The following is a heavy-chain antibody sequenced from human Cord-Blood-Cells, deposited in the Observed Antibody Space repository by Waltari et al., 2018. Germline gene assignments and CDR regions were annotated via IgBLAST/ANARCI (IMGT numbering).Heavy chain of an antibody. J-gene: IGHJ4*02. CDR2: IKQDGSEK. CDR1: GFPFSSYW. V-gene: IGHV3-7*01. CDR3: ARTGPWFDY. Sequence: EVQLVESGGGLVQPGGSLRLSCAASGFPFSSYWMSWVRQAPGKGLEWVAKIKQDGSEKYYVDSVKVRFTISRDNAKNSLYLQMNSLRAEDTAVYYCARTGPWFDYWGQGTLVTVSS.